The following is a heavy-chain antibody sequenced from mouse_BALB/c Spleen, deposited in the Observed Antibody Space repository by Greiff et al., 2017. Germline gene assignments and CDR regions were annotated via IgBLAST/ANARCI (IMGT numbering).Heavy chain of an antibody. J-gene: IGHJ4*01. CDR2: ISTYYGDA. CDR3: ARGGFPTLYYYAMDY. Sequence: QVQLKESGAELVRPGVSVKISCKGSGYTFTDYAMHWVKQSHAKSLEWIGVISTYYGDASYNQKFKGKATMTVDKSSSTAYMELARLTSEDSAIYYCARGGFPTLYYYAMDYWGQGTSVTVSS. D-gene: IGHD1-1*02. CDR1: GYTFTDYA. V-gene: IGHV1S137*01.